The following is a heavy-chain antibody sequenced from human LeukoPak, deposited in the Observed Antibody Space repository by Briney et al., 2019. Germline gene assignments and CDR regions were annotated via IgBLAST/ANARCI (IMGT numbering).Heavy chain of an antibody. CDR1: GYTFTGYY. CDR3: ARGLGWDSGTYLGA. D-gene: IGHD1-26*01. V-gene: IGHV1-2*02. CDR2: INPNSGDT. J-gene: IGHJ4*02. Sequence: AASVKVSCKASGYTFTGYYMHWVRQAPGQGLEWMGWINPNSGDTNYAQKFQGRVSMTRDTSISTAYMDLSGLRSDDTALYYCARGLGWDSGTYLGARGQGTLVTVS.